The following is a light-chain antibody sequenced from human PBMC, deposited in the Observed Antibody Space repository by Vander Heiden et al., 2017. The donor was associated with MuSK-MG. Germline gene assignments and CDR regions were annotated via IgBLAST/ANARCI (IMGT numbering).Light chain of an antibody. Sequence: DIVLTPSPATLSLSPRERATLSCRASQNLNGYLAWYQHKPGQAPRLLISDASNRATGIPARFSGSGSATDFTLTISSLEPEDFAVYYCQQRSTWPTFGGGTKVEMK. CDR1: QNLNGY. CDR2: DAS. CDR3: QQRSTWPT. J-gene: IGKJ4*01. V-gene: IGKV3-11*01.